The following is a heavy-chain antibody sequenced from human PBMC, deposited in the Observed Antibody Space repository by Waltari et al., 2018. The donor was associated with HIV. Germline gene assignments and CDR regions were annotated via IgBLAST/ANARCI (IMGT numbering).Heavy chain of an antibody. CDR3: ARASDYYDSSGTFGAFDI. Sequence: QVQLVQSGAEVKKPGAAVKVSCKASGYPFTGYYMHWVRQAPGQGLEWMGRSNPNSGGTNYAQKFQGRVTMTRDTSISTAYMELSRLRSDDTAVYYCARASDYYDSSGTFGAFDIWGQGTMVTVSS. D-gene: IGHD3-22*01. V-gene: IGHV1-2*06. CDR1: GYPFTGYY. J-gene: IGHJ3*02. CDR2: SNPNSGGT.